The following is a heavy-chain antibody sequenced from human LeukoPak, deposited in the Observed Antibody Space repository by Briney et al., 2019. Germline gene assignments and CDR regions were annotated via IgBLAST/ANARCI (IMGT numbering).Heavy chain of an antibody. V-gene: IGHV1-2*02. J-gene: IGHJ6*03. CDR1: GYTFTGYY. CDR2: INPNSGGT. CDR3: ARGPPIRIPFYYYYMDV. D-gene: IGHD3-3*02. Sequence: ASVKVSCKASGYTFTGYYMHWVRQAPGQGLEWMGWINPNSGGTSYGKNFQGRVTMTEDTSINTAYMEVTELTSDDTAVYYCARGPPIRIPFYYYYMDVWGKGTTVTVSS.